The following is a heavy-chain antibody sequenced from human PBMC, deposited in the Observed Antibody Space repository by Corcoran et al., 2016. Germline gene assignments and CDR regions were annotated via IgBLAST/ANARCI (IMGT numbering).Heavy chain of an antibody. CDR2: INPNSGGT. J-gene: IGHJ4*02. Sequence: QVQLVQSGAEVKKPGASVKVSCKASGYTFTGYYVHWVRQAPGQGLEWMGWINPNSGGTNYAQKFQGRVTMTRDTSISTAYMELSRRRSDDTAVYYWAREQVGASRYFDYWGQGPLVTVSS. V-gene: IGHV1-2*02. CDR1: GYTFTGYY. D-gene: IGHD1-26*01. CDR3: AREQVGASRYFDY.